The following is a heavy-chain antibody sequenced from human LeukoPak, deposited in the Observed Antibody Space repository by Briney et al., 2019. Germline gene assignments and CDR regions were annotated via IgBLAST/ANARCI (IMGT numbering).Heavy chain of an antibody. Sequence: GGSLRLSCAASGFTFSSYEMNWVRQAPGKGLEWVSYISSSGSTIYYADSVKGRFTISRDNAKNSLYLQMNSLRAEDTAVYYCARAGYEAVAYNWFDPWGQGTLVTVSS. CDR2: ISSSGSTI. CDR1: GFTFSSYE. J-gene: IGHJ5*02. CDR3: ARAGYEAVAYNWFDP. D-gene: IGHD6-19*01. V-gene: IGHV3-48*03.